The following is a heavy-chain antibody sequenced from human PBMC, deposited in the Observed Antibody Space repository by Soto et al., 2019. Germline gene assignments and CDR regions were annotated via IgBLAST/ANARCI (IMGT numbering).Heavy chain of an antibody. Sequence: RASVKGACKASGYTLTCYYMRWVRQANRQGLEWMGWINPNSGGTNYAQKFQGWVTMTRDTSISTAYMELSRLRSDDTAVYYCARDRREQWLVRGGYYYYYYGMDVWGQGTTVTVSS. CDR3: ARDRREQWLVRGGYYYYYYGMDV. J-gene: IGHJ6*02. CDR1: GYTLTCYY. D-gene: IGHD6-19*01. CDR2: INPNSGGT. V-gene: IGHV1-2*04.